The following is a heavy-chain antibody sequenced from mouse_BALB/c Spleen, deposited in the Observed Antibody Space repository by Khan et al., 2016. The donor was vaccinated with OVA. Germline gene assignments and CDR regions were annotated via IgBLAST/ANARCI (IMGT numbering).Heavy chain of an antibody. V-gene: IGHV3-2*02. Sequence: EVELVESGPGLVKPSQSLSLTCTVTGYSITTDYAWNWIRQFPGNKLEWMGYISCSGNTKYNPSLKSRISITRDTSKNQFFLQLKSVTTEDTARYYCARVYGGDFDYWGQGTTLTVSS. D-gene: IGHD1-1*01. J-gene: IGHJ2*01. CDR2: ISCSGNT. CDR1: GYSITTDYA. CDR3: ARVYGGDFDY.